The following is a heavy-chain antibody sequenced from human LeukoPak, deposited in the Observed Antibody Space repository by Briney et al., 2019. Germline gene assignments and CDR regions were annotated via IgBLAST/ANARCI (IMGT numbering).Heavy chain of an antibody. V-gene: IGHV3-23*01. CDR1: GFTFSSYA. Sequence: GGSLRLSCAASGFTFSSYAMSWGRQAPGKGVEWGSAISGSGGGTYYADSVKGRFTISRDNSKNTLYLQMNGLRAEDTAVYYCAKSRLPITDAFDIWGQGTMVTVSS. CDR2: ISGSGGGT. CDR3: AKSRLPITDAFDI. D-gene: IGHD3-9*01. J-gene: IGHJ3*02.